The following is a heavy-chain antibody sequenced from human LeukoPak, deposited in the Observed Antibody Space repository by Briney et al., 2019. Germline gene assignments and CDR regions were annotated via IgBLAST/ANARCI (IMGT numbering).Heavy chain of an antibody. J-gene: IGHJ1*01. CDR1: RFTFSSYA. CDR3: AREGGHYYDSSGYSAEYFQH. Sequence: PGRSLRLSCAASRFTFSSYAMHWVRQAPGKGLEWVAVISYDGSNKYYADSVKGRFTISRDNSKNTLYLQMNSLRAEDTAVYYCAREGGHYYDSSGYSAEYFQHWGQGTLVTVSS. V-gene: IGHV3-30*04. CDR2: ISYDGSNK. D-gene: IGHD3-22*01.